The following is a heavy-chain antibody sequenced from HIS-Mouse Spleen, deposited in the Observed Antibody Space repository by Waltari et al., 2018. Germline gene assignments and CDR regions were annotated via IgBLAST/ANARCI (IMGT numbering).Heavy chain of an antibody. CDR3: AREIPYSSSWYDWYFDL. J-gene: IGHJ2*01. D-gene: IGHD6-13*01. CDR1: GCSISSRSYY. CDR2: IYYSGST. V-gene: IGHV4-39*07. Sequence: QLQLQESGPGLVKPSETLSLTCTVSGCSISSRSYYWGWIRPPPGTGLEWIGSIYYSGSTYYNPSLKSRVTISVDTSKNQFSLKLSSVTAADTAVYYCAREIPYSSSWYDWYFDLWGRGTLVTVSS.